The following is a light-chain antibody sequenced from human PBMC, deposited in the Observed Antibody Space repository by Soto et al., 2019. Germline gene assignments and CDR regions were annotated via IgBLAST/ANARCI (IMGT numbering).Light chain of an antibody. CDR3: SSYNSSMSAVV. CDR1: TSDVGGYNY. V-gene: IGLV2-14*01. J-gene: IGLJ3*02. CDR2: DVR. Sequence: QSALTQPASVSGSPGQSITISCTGTTSDVGGYNYVSWYQQHPGNAPKLMIYDVRNRPSGVSNRFSGSKSGTTATLSIAGLQADDEADYYCSSYNSSMSAVVFGGGTKLTVL.